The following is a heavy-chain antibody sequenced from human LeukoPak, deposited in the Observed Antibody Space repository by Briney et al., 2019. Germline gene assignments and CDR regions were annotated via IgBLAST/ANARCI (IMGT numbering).Heavy chain of an antibody. CDR1: GGSISSYY. V-gene: IGHV4-59*01. Sequence: SSETLSLTCTVSGGSISSYYWSWIRQPPGKGLEWIGYIYYSGSTNYNPSLKSRVTISVDTSKNQSSLKLGSVTAADTAVYYCARGASDIVVVPAPFDIWGQGTMVTVSS. CDR2: IYYSGST. D-gene: IGHD2-2*01. CDR3: ARGASDIVVVPAPFDI. J-gene: IGHJ3*02.